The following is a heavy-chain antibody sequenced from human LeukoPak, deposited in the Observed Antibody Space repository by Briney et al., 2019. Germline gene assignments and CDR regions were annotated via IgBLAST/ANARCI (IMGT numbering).Heavy chain of an antibody. J-gene: IGHJ4*02. V-gene: IGHV3-23*01. CDR1: GFTFSSYA. D-gene: IGHD2-15*01. CDR2: ISGSGGST. CDR3: AKDPWSGYCSGGSCYFDY. Sequence: GGSLRLSCAASGFTFSSYAISWVRQAPGKGLEWVSAISGSGGSTYYADSVKGRFTISRDNSKNTLYLQMNSLRAEDTAVYYCAKDPWSGYCSGGSCYFDYWGQGTLVTVSS.